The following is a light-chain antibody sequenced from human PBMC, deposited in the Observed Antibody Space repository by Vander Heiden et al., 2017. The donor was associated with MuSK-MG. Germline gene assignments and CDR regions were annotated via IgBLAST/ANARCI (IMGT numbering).Light chain of an antibody. Sequence: QSALTQPASVSGSPGQSITTSCTGTSSDVGGYNYVSWYQQHAGKATKLMIYEVSNRPSGVSNSFSGSKSGNTASLTSSGLQAEEEADYYCSSYTSSSTLYVFGTGTKVTVL. CDR2: EVS. J-gene: IGLJ1*01. V-gene: IGLV2-14*01. CDR1: SSDVGGYNY. CDR3: SSYTSSSTLYV.